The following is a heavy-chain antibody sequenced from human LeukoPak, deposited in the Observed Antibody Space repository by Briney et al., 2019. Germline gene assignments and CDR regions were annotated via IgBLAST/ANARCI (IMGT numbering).Heavy chain of an antibody. CDR2: IIPTFGTA. V-gene: IGHV1-69*05. J-gene: IGHJ4*02. Sequence: SVKVSCKASGGTFSSYAISWVRQAPGQGLEWMGGIIPTFGTANYAQKFQGRVTITTDESTSTAYMELSSLRSEDTAVYYCARGWIQLWLPGELGYWGQGTLVTVSS. CDR1: GGTFSSYA. CDR3: ARGWIQLWLPGELGY. D-gene: IGHD5-18*01.